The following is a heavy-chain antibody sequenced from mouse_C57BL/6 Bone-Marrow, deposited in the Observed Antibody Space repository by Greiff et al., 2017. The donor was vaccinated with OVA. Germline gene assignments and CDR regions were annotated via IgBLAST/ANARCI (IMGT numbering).Heavy chain of an antibody. CDR3: AGYGFAY. Sequence: QVQLKESGAELVRPGTSVKLSCKASGYTFTSYWLPWVKQRPGQGLEWLGVIDPSDSYTNYNTKFKGKATLTVDTASSTAYMQRSSLTSEDSAVYYCAGYGFAYWGQGTLVTVSA. J-gene: IGHJ3*01. CDR2: IDPSDSYT. D-gene: IGHD2-2*01. V-gene: IGHV1-59*01. CDR1: GYTFTSYW.